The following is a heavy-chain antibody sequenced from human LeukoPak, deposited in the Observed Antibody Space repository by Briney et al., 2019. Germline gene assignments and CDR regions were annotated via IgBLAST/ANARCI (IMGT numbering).Heavy chain of an antibody. CDR1: GGTFSSYA. J-gene: IGHJ4*02. V-gene: IGHV1-69*13. CDR3: ARDRLDILTGYYMYYFDY. Sequence: GASVKVSCKASGGTFSSYAISWVRQAPGQGLEWMGGIIPIFGTANYAQKFQGRVTITADESTSTAYMELSSLRSEDTAVYYCARDRLDILTGYYMYYFDYWGQGTLVTVSS. D-gene: IGHD3-9*01. CDR2: IIPIFGTA.